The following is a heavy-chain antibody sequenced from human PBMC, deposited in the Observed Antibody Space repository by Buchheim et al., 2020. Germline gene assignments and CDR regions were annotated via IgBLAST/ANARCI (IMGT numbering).Heavy chain of an antibody. J-gene: IGHJ6*02. D-gene: IGHD2-2*01. CDR3: ARNGYQHFGMDV. CDR2: IYYTGGT. Sequence: QLQLQESGPGLVKPSETLSLTCTVSGGSISSSSYNWGWIRQPPGKGLEWIGSIYYTGGTYYNPSLKSRVTLSAETSKNQLSLKLSSVTAADTAVYYCARNGYQHFGMDVWGQGTT. V-gene: IGHV4-39*07. CDR1: GGSISSSSYN.